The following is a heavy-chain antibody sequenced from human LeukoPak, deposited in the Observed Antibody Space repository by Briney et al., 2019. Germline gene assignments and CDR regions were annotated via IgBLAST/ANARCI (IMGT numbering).Heavy chain of an antibody. CDR1: GGSISSYY. D-gene: IGHD3-3*01. Sequence: SETLSLTCTVSGGSISSYYWSWIRQPPGKGLEWIGYIYTSGSTNYNPSLKSRVTISVDTSKNQFSLKLSSVTAADTAVYYCASFGVVTDPAYRFDPWGQGTLVTVSS. V-gene: IGHV4-4*09. J-gene: IGHJ5*02. CDR3: ASFGVVTDPAYRFDP. CDR2: IYTSGST.